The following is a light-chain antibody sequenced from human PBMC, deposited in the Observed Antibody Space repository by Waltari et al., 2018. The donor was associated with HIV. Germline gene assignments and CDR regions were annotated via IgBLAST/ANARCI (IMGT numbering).Light chain of an antibody. CDR1: SSDVGDYNY. V-gene: IGLV2-8*01. Sequence: QSALTQPPSASGSPGQSVPLSCTGISSDVGDYNYVAWYQQHPGKAPQLMIYEVNKRPSGVPDRFSGSKSGNTASLTVSGLQAEDEADYYCSSYVGSNRVFGGGTKLTVL. CDR3: SSYVGSNRV. CDR2: EVN. J-gene: IGLJ3*02.